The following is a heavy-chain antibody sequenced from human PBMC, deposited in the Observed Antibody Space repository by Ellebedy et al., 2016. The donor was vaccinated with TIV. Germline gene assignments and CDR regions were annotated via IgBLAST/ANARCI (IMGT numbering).Heavy chain of an antibody. J-gene: IGHJ4*02. V-gene: IGHV3-74*01. D-gene: IGHD6-19*01. CDR2: LNVDGTFT. CDR3: ARGSSEGKGIDY. Sequence: PGGSLRLSCAASGFTFSDDYMHWVRQAPGKGLVCVSRLNVDGTFTSYADSVKGRFTISRDNAKHTLYLQMNSLRDEDTAVYFCARGSSEGKGIDYWGQGTLVTVSS. CDR1: GFTFSDDY.